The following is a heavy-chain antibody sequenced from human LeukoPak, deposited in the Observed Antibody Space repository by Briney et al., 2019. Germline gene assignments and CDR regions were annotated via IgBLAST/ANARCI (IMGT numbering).Heavy chain of an antibody. J-gene: IGHJ3*02. CDR1: GYTFTNYW. D-gene: IGHD1-1*01. Sequence: GESLKISCKGSGYTFTNYWIGWVRQMPGKGLEWMGIIYPGDSDTRYSPSFQGQVTISADKSINTAYLQWSSLKASDTAMYHCARETGQYNWGPRGAFDTWGQGTMVTGFS. CDR3: ARETGQYNWGPRGAFDT. CDR2: IYPGDSDT. V-gene: IGHV5-51*01.